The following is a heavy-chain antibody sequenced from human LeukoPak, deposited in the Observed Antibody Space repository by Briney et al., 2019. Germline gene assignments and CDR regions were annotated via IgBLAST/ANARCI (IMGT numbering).Heavy chain of an antibody. Sequence: GGSLRLSCAASGFTFSTFWMTWVRQAPGKGLEWVANVKQDGREKYYVDSVKGRFTVSRDNAKNSLYLQMNSLRAEDTAVYYCAREIFGMIRGLDYYYYMDVWGKGTTVTVSS. J-gene: IGHJ6*03. CDR2: VKQDGREK. D-gene: IGHD3-3*01. CDR1: GFTFSTFW. V-gene: IGHV3-7*01. CDR3: AREIFGMIRGLDYYYYMDV.